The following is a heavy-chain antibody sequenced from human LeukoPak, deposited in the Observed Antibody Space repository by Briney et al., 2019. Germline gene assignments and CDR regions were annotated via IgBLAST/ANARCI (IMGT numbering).Heavy chain of an antibody. CDR2: INEYRSDT. D-gene: IGHD3-3*01. CDR1: GLTFTSYG. V-gene: IGHV3-7*02. Sequence: ASLRLSCVASGLTFTSYGISWVRQAPGKGPEWVANINEYRSDTNYVETVKGRFTISRDTSKNSAYLQMNSLRVEDTAVYYCMAGVGWQSDYWGQGGLVTVSS. CDR3: MAGVGWQSDY. J-gene: IGHJ4*02.